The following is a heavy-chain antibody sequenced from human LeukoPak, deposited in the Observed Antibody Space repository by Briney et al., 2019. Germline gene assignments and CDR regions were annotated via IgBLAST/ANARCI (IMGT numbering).Heavy chain of an antibody. J-gene: IGHJ6*03. CDR1: GGTFSSYA. CDR3: ARDGFYYYYMDV. CDR2: IKQDGSEK. V-gene: IGHV3-7*01. Sequence: SCKASGGTFSSYAISWVRQAPGKGLEWVANIKQDGSEKYYVDSVKGRFTISRDNAKNSLYLQMNSLRAEDTAVYYCARDGFYYYYMDVWGKGTTVTVSS.